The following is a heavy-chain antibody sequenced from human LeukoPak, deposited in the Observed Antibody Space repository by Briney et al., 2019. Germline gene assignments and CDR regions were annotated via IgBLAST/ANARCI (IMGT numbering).Heavy chain of an antibody. J-gene: IGHJ4*02. CDR2: IYYSGST. CDR1: GGSISSYY. CDR3: ARGRSSWYYLSTYAVLADY. V-gene: IGHV4-59*12. Sequence: SETLSLTCTVSGGSISSYYWSWIRQPPGKGLEWIGYIYYSGSTNYNPSLKSRVTISVDTSKNQFSLKLSSVTAADTAVYYCARGRSSWYYLSTYAVLADYWGQGTLVTVSS. D-gene: IGHD6-13*01.